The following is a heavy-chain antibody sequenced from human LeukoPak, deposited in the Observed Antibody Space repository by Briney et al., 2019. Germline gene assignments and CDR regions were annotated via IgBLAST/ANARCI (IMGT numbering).Heavy chain of an antibody. CDR1: GYTFTGYY. D-gene: IGHD6-13*01. Sequence: APVTVSCKDSGYTFTGYYMHWVRQAPAQGLEGMGWINTNSGGTNYAQKFQGRVTMTRDTSISTAYMALSRLRSDDTAVYYCARAGIAAAGTGYWGQGTLVTVSS. V-gene: IGHV1-2*02. CDR2: INTNSGGT. CDR3: ARAGIAAAGTGY. J-gene: IGHJ4*02.